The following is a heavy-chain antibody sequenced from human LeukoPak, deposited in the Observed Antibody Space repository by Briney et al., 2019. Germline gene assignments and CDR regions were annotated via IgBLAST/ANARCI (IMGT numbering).Heavy chain of an antibody. CDR2: IYYSGST. CDR1: GGSISSSSYY. V-gene: IGHV4-39*07. J-gene: IGHJ4*02. D-gene: IGHD2-15*01. Sequence: SETLSLTCTVSGGSISSSSYYWGWIRQPPGKGLEWIGSIYYSGSTYYNPSLKSRVTISVDTSKNQFSLKLSSVTAADTAVYYCARAHCSGGSCYYFDYWGQGTLVTVSS. CDR3: ARAHCSGGSCYYFDY.